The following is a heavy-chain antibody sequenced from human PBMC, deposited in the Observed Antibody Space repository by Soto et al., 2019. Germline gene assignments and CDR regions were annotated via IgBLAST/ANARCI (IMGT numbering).Heavy chain of an antibody. CDR3: AREEVSRPNTYHGLDV. CDR1: GFTFSGHS. Sequence: GGSLRLSCAASGFTFSGHSLNWIRQAPGKGLEWVSYITGSGVTMYADSVTGRFTISRGDARNSLYLQMNSLRAEDTAVYYCAREEVSRPNTYHGLDVWGQGTTVTVSS. V-gene: IGHV3-48*04. CDR2: ITGSGVTM. J-gene: IGHJ6*02.